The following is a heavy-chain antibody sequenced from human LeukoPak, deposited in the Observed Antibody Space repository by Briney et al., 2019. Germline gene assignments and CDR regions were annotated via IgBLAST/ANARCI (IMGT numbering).Heavy chain of an antibody. V-gene: IGHV3-30*18. D-gene: IGHD5-18*01. J-gene: IGHJ4*02. Sequence: GGSLRLSCAASGFTFSSYGVHWVRQAPGKGLEWVAVISYDGSNKYYADSVKGRFTISRDNPKNTLYLQMNSLRAEDTAVYYCAKDVQLWLLFGWFYFDYWGQGTLVTVSS. CDR1: GFTFSSYG. CDR2: ISYDGSNK. CDR3: AKDVQLWLLFGWFYFDY.